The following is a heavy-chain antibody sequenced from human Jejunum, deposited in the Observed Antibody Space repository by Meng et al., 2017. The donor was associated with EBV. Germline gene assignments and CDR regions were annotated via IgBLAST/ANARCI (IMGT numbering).Heavy chain of an antibody. CDR1: GFMFSSFP. V-gene: IGHV3-23*01. J-gene: IGHJ4*02. Sequence: EVQLXXXXXGLVXPXXXLRLXXXASGFMFSSFPVSWVRKAAGKGLEWVAAISDTGDGTSYADSVKGRFTISRDNPKSTMYLEMNSLRAEDTAIYYCAKDQAPFCSGGICYFTPDYWGPGTLVTVSS. CDR2: ISDTGDGT. D-gene: IGHD2-15*01. CDR3: AKDQAPFCSGGICYFTPDY.